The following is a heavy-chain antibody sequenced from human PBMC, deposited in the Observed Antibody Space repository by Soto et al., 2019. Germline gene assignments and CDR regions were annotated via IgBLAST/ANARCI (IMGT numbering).Heavy chain of an antibody. CDR1: GVYVSSGRYY. V-gene: IGHV4-61*01. Sequence: SETLSLTCPVSGVYVSSGRYYWSWLRQPPGKGLEWIGYIYYSGSTNYNPSLKSRVTISVDTSKNQFSLKLSSVTAADTAVYYCESGATSGSYPYHPYYGMEVWGQGATVTVSS. D-gene: IGHD1-26*01. CDR2: IYYSGST. J-gene: IGHJ6*02. CDR3: ESGATSGSYPYHPYYGMEV.